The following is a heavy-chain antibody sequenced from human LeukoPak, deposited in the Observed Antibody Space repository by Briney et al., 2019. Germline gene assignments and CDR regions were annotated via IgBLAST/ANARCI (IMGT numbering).Heavy chain of an antibody. CDR3: ARKVEYCTAGSCYGGGFDC. CDR1: GFTFDDYG. Sequence: GGSLRLSCAASGFTFDDYGMSWVRQAPGKGLEWVSGINWNGGSTGYAGSVKGRFTISRDNAKNSLFLQMNSLRVEDTAVYYCARKVEYCTAGSCYGGGFDCWGQGTLVTVSS. J-gene: IGHJ4*02. D-gene: IGHD2-15*01. V-gene: IGHV3-20*04. CDR2: INWNGGST.